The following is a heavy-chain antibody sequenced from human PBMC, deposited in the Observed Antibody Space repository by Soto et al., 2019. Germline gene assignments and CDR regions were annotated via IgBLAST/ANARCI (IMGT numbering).Heavy chain of an antibody. CDR3: AGVVAATQEDWFDH. CDR2: ISGSGGST. J-gene: IGHJ5*02. D-gene: IGHD2-15*01. CDR1: GGTFSSYA. V-gene: IGHV3-23*01. Sequence: XGSLRLSCAASGGTFSSYAMSWVRQAPGKGLDWVSAISGSGGSTYYADSVKGRFTISRDNSKNTLYLQMNSLRAEDTAVYYCAGVVAATQEDWFDHWGQGTLVTVSS.